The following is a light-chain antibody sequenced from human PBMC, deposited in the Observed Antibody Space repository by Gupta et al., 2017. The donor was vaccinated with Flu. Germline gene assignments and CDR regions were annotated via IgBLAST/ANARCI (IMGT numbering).Light chain of an antibody. CDR1: ISDVGGYKY. V-gene: IGLV2-14*01. CDR2: EVS. CDR3: GSDTSIITLGV. J-gene: IGLJ3*02. Sequence: HSALAHPASVSVSPGQSITISCTGTISDVGGYKYVSWYQQHPGQAPKLMIYEVSKRPSVVANRFSGTNSGNTASVTSAGLHADDDADYYSGSDTSIITLGVFGGGTKLTVL.